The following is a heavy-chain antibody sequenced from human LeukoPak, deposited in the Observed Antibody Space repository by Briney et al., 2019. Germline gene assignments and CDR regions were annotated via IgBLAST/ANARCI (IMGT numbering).Heavy chain of an antibody. Sequence: GGSLRLSCAASGFSVSINYMAWVRQAPGKGLEWVSVIYSGGSTYYADSVKGRFTISRDNSKNTLYLQMNSLRAEDTAVYYCAREQGDYIDYWGQGSLVTVSS. CDR1: GFSVSINY. D-gene: IGHD4-17*01. CDR3: AREQGDYIDY. CDR2: IYSGGST. V-gene: IGHV3-53*01. J-gene: IGHJ4*02.